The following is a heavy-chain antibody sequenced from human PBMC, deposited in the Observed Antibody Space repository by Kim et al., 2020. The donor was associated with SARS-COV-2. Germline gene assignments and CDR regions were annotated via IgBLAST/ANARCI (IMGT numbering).Heavy chain of an antibody. CDR1: GGSISSYY. J-gene: IGHJ5*02. Sequence: SETLSLTCTVSGGSISSYYWSWIRQPAGKGLEWIGRIYTSGSTNYNPSLKSRVTMSVDTSKNQFSLKLSSVTAADTAVYYCARELKLYYYGSGSYSNLFDPWGQGTLVTVSS. CDR3: ARELKLYYYGSGSYSNLFDP. CDR2: IYTSGST. V-gene: IGHV4-4*07. D-gene: IGHD3-10*01.